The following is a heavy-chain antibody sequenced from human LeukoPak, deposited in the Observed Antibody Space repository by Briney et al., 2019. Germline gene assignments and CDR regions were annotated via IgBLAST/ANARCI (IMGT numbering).Heavy chain of an antibody. CDR2: ISGSGGST. V-gene: IGHV3-23*01. Sequence: GGSLRLSCAASRFTFSNYAMSWVRQAPGKGLEWVSGISGSGGSTDYADSVKGRFTISRDNSKNTLYLQMNSLRAGDTAVYYCAKGSSGWYTFSWFDPWGQGTLVTVSS. CDR3: AKGSSGWYTFSWFDP. CDR1: RFTFSNYA. D-gene: IGHD6-19*01. J-gene: IGHJ5*02.